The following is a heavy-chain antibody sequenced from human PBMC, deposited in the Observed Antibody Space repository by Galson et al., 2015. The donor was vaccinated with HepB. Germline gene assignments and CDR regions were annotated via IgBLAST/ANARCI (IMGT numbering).Heavy chain of an antibody. CDR3: STARKWETQEDFDY. Sequence: SLRLSCAASGFTFSHAWMNWVRQAPGKGLEWVGRIKSRSDGGTAEYAAPVKGRFTMSRDDSKNTLYLQMDSLRTEDTGVYYCSTARKWETQEDFDYWGQGTLVTVSS. D-gene: IGHD1-26*01. V-gene: IGHV3-15*01. CDR2: IKSRSDGGTA. J-gene: IGHJ4*02. CDR1: GFTFSHAW.